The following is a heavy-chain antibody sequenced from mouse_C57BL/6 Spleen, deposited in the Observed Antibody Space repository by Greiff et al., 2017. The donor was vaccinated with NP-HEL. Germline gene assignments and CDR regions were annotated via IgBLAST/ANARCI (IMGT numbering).Heavy chain of an antibody. Sequence: QVQLQQPGAELVKPGASVKLSCKASGYTFTSYWMQWVKQRPGQGLEWIGEIDPSDSYTNYNQKFKGKATLTVDTSSSTAYMQLSSLTSEDSAVYYCARKGAYLSWFAYWGQGTLVTVSA. V-gene: IGHV1-50*01. J-gene: IGHJ3*01. CDR1: GYTFTSYW. D-gene: IGHD2-10*01. CDR2: IDPSDSYT. CDR3: ARKGAYLSWFAY.